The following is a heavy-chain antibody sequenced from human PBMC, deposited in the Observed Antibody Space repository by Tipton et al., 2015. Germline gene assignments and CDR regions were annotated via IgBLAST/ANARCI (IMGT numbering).Heavy chain of an antibody. CDR2: ISHRDGT. CDR1: GASVSSGTYF. Sequence: TLSLTCTVSGASVSSGTYFWGWIRQTPGKGLEWIGYISHRDGTYYNPSLRSRVAMSMDTSKNQFSLKLSSVIAADTAVYYCARASIIQGYYHDSSRYYLFNSWGQGTLVTVSS. D-gene: IGHD3-22*01. CDR3: ARASIIQGYYHDSSRYYLFNS. V-gene: IGHV4-61*01. J-gene: IGHJ1*01.